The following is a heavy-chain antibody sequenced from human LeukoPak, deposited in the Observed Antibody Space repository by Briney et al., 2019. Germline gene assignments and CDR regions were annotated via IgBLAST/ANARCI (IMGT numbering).Heavy chain of an antibody. CDR2: ITGSGGPK. D-gene: IGHD3-22*01. CDR3: ARDAAYYYDSSGYPTPLDY. CDR1: GFTFSDYY. V-gene: IGHV3-11*04. J-gene: IGHJ4*02. Sequence: PGGSLRLSCAASGFTFSDYYMSWVRQAPGKGLEWVSYITGSGGPKYYADSVRGRFTISRDNAKNSLYLQMNSLRAEDTAVYYCARDAAYYYDSSGYPTPLDYWGQGTLVTVSS.